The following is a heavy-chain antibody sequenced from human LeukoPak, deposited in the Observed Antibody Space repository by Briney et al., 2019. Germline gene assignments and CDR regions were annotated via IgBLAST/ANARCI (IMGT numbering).Heavy chain of an antibody. D-gene: IGHD6-6*01. V-gene: IGHV4-61*02. J-gene: IGHJ4*02. CDR3: AREGQRLVPPFDY. CDR1: GGSISSGSYY. Sequence: KPSETLSLTCTVSGGSISSGSYYWSWIRQPAGKGLEWVGRIYVSGSTNYNPSLEGRVTISVDTSKNQFSLKLSSVTAADTAVYYCAREGQRLVPPFDYWGQGTLVTVSS. CDR2: IYVSGST.